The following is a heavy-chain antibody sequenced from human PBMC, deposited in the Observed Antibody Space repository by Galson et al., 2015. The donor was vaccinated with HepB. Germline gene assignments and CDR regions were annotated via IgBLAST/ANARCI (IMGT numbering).Heavy chain of an antibody. V-gene: IGHV4-59*01. Sequence: ETLSLTCTVSGGSISSYYWSWIRQPPGKGLEWIGYIYYRGSTNYNPSLKSRVTISVDTSKNQFSLKLSSVTAADTAVYYCARDRGGRSSIAAPHYYYGMDVWGQGTTVTVSS. CDR3: ARDRGGRSSIAAPHYYYGMDV. D-gene: IGHD6-6*01. CDR2: IYYRGST. J-gene: IGHJ6*02. CDR1: GGSISSYY.